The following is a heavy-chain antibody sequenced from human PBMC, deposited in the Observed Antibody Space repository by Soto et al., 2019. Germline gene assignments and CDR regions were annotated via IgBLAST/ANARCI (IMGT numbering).Heavy chain of an antibody. CDR1: GFIFSNAW. Sequence: EVQLVESGGDLVTPGGSLRLSCAASGFIFSNAWMTWVRQAPGKALEWVGHIKRKTDGGAADYAPPVKGRFTISRDDSKNMLYLQMNSLKAEDTALYYCATPTFTSGRSDFWGQVTLVTVSS. D-gene: IGHD3-10*01. V-gene: IGHV3-15*05. J-gene: IGHJ4*02. CDR2: IKRKTDGGAA. CDR3: ATPTFTSGRSDF.